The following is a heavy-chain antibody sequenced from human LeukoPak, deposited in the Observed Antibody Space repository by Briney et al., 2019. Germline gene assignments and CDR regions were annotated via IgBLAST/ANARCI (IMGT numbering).Heavy chain of an antibody. Sequence: SETLSLTCTLSGGSISSSSYYSGWIRQPPGKGLEWIGSIYYSGSTYYNPSLKSRVTISVDTSKNQFSLKLSSVTAADTAVYYCARGTVTTFYWFDPWGQGTLVTVSS. CDR2: IYYSGST. V-gene: IGHV4-39*07. CDR3: ARGTVTTFYWFDP. J-gene: IGHJ5*02. D-gene: IGHD4-11*01. CDR1: GGSISSSSYY.